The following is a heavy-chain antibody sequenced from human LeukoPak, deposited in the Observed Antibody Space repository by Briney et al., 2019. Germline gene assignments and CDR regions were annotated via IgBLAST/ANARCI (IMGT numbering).Heavy chain of an antibody. CDR2: IDDIGNT. Sequence: SETLSLTCSVSGGSISHYYWSWIRQPPGKGLEWIGSIDDIGNTNYNPPLRSRVTMTIDTSKNQFSLKVDPVTAADTAVYYCARRGSGYPYYFDYWGQGTLVTVSS. D-gene: IGHD3-22*01. CDR1: GGSISHYY. J-gene: IGHJ4*02. CDR3: ARRGSGYPYYFDY. V-gene: IGHV4-59*01.